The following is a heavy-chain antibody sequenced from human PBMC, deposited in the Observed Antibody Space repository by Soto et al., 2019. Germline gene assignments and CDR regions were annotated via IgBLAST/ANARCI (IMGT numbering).Heavy chain of an antibody. V-gene: IGHV4-34*01. J-gene: IGHJ6*02. CDR1: GGSFSGYY. CDR2: INHSGST. CDR3: ARRPDIVVVPAAIMYYYYGMDV. D-gene: IGHD2-2*02. Sequence: QVQLQQWGAGLLKPSETLSLTCAVYGGSFSGYYWSWIRQPPGKGLEWIGEINHSGSTNYNPSLKSRVTISVDKSKNQFSLKLSSVTAADTAVYYCARRPDIVVVPAAIMYYYYGMDVWGQGTTVTVSS.